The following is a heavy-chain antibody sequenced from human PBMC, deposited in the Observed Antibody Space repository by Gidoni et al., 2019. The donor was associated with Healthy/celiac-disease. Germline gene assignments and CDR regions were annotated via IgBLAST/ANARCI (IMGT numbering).Heavy chain of an antibody. CDR3: ARDPRGVDYGDHGGFDI. V-gene: IGHV3-11*01. D-gene: IGHD4-17*01. CDR2: ISSSGRTI. J-gene: IGHJ3*02. CDR1: GFPFSDYY. Sequence: QVQLVESGGGLVKPGGSLRLPCAASGFPFSDYYMSWIRQAPGKGLEWVSYISSSGRTIYYADSVKGRFTISRDNAKNSLYLQMNSLRAEDTAVYYCARDPRGVDYGDHGGFDIWGQGTMVTVSS.